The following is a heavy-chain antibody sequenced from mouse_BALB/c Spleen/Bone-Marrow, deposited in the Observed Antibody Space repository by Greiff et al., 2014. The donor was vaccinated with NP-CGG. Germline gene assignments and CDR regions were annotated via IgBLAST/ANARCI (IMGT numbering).Heavy chain of an antibody. V-gene: IGHV14-3*02. J-gene: IGHJ3*01. CDR3: AAYYYGSSQFAY. Sequence: VQLKESGAELVKPGASVKLSCTASGFNIKDTYMHWVKQRPEQGLEWIGRIDPANGNTKYDPKFQGKATITADTSSNTAYLQLSRLTSEDTAVYYCAAYYYGSSQFAYWGQGTLVTVSA. D-gene: IGHD1-1*01. CDR2: IDPANGNT. CDR1: GFNIKDTY.